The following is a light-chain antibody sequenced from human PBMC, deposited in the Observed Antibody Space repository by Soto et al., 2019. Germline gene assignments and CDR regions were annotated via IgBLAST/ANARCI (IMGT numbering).Light chain of an antibody. Sequence: QSVLTQPPSASASLGASVTLTCTLSSGYSNDKVDWYQQRPGKGPRFVMRVGTGGIVGSKGDGIPDRFSVLGSGLNRYLTIKNIHEEDGSDYHCGADHGSGSNFVWVFGGGTKLTVL. CDR3: GADHGSGSNFVWV. J-gene: IGLJ3*02. V-gene: IGLV9-49*01. CDR1: SGYSNDK. CDR2: VGTGGIVG.